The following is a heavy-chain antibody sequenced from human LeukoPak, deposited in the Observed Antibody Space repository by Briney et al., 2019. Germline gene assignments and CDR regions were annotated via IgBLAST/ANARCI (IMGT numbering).Heavy chain of an antibody. V-gene: IGHV4-34*01. CDR3: ARGFDYGGNSVNFDY. J-gene: IGHJ4*02. CDR1: GGSFSGYY. D-gene: IGHD4-23*01. Sequence: SETLSLTCAVYGGSFSGYYWSWIRQPPGKGLEWIGEINHSGSTNYNPSLKSRVTISVDTSKNQFSLKLSSVTAADTAVYYCARGFDYGGNSVNFDYWGQGTLVTVSS. CDR2: INHSGST.